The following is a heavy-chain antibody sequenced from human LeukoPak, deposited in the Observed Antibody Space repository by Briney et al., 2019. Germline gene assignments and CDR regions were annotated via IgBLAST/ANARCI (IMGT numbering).Heavy chain of an antibody. CDR3: ARGKRGFSP. Sequence: ASVKVSCKASGYTFTENYIHWVRQAPGHGLEWMGLINPYTGDANYTEKFQGRVTMTRDTSVSTAYMHLSRLRSDDTAVYYCARGKRGFSPWGQGTPVTVSS. CDR1: GYTFTENY. V-gene: IGHV1-2*02. D-gene: IGHD2/OR15-2a*01. J-gene: IGHJ4*02. CDR2: INPYTGDA.